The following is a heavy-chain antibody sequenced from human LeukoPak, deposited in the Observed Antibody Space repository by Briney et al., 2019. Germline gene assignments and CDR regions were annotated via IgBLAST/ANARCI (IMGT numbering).Heavy chain of an antibody. D-gene: IGHD5-24*01. CDR1: GYTLTELS. J-gene: IGHJ4*02. CDR2: FDPEDGET. V-gene: IGHV1-24*01. CDR3: ATDLRDGYNYVGY. Sequence: ASVKVSCKVSGYTLTELSMHWVRQAPGKGLEWMGGFDPEDGETIYAQKFQGRVTMTEDTSTDTAYMEPSSLRSEVTAVYYCATDLRDGYNYVGYWGQGTLVTVSS.